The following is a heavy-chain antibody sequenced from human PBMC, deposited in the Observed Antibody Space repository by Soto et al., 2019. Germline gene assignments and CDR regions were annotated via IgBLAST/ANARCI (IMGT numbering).Heavy chain of an antibody. D-gene: IGHD3-16*01. J-gene: IGHJ4*02. CDR2: IYDSGST. CDR3: ASRDYDPVTSDYYFHY. CDR1: GGSINSYY. V-gene: IGHV4-59*01. Sequence: QVQLQESGPGLVKPSETLSLTCTVSGGSINSYYWSWIRQPPGKGLEWVGYIYDSGSTKYSPSLKSRVTISVVMSKHQFSLNLMSVTAGATAVYYCASRDYDPVTSDYYFHYWGQGILVSVSS.